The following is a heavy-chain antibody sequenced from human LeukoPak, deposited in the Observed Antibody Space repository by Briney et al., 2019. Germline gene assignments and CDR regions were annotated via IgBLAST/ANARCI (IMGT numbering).Heavy chain of an antibody. D-gene: IGHD3-3*01. J-gene: IGHJ3*02. V-gene: IGHV1-2*02. CDR3: ARDRYYDFWSGYSSPDAFDI. CDR1: GYTFTGYY. Sequence: ASVKVPCKASGYTFTGYYMHWVRQAPGQGLECMGWINPNSGGTNYAQKFQGRVTMTRDTSISTAYMELSRLRSDDTAVYYCARDRYYDFWSGYSSPDAFDIWGQGTMVTVSS. CDR2: INPNSGGT.